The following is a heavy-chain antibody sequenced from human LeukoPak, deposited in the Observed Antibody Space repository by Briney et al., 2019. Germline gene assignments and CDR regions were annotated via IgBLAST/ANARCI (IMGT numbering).Heavy chain of an antibody. CDR1: GYTFTSYD. Sequence: ASVKVSCKASGYTFTSYDINWVRQATGQGLEWMGWMNPNSGNTGYAQKFQGRVTMTRNTSISTAYMELSSLRSEDTAVYYCARYATGSGSYYFYYYYGMDVWGQGTTVTVSS. J-gene: IGHJ6*02. CDR2: MNPNSGNT. CDR3: ARYATGSGSYYFYYYYGMDV. V-gene: IGHV1-8*01. D-gene: IGHD3-10*01.